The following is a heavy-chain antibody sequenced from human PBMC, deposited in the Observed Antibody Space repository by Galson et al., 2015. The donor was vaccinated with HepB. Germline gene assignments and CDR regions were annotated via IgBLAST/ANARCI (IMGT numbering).Heavy chain of an antibody. CDR1: GFTFSSYA. CDR2: ISKDGSNR. V-gene: IGHV3-30-3*01. Sequence: LRLSCAVSGFTFSSYAMHWVRQAPGKGLEWVAGISKDGSNRDYADSVKGRFTISRDNSKNTVYLQMNGLRAEDTAVYYCAREGWGATVITSWDYWGQGTLVTVSS. J-gene: IGHJ4*02. D-gene: IGHD4-23*01. CDR3: AREGWGATVITSWDY.